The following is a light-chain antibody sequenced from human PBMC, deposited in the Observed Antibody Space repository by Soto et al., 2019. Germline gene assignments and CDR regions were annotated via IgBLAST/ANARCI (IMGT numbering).Light chain of an antibody. J-gene: IGKJ4*01. V-gene: IGKV3-11*01. CDR3: QQRNYWLS. CDR2: YAS. Sequence: EVVLTQSPATLSLSPGQRATLSCRASHSVGTNLMWYQQKPGQPPRLLISYASNRATGIPGRFSGGGSGTDFTLTISSPEPEDFAVYYCQQRNYWLSFGGGTKVEI. CDR1: HSVGTN.